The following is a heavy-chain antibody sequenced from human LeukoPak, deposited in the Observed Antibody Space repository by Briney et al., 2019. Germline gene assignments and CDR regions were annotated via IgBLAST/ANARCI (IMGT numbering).Heavy chain of an antibody. CDR2: ISSSSSYI. CDR1: GFTFITYS. D-gene: IGHD3-3*01. J-gene: IGHJ6*03. Sequence: PGGSLRLSCAASGFTFITYSMNWVRQAPGKGLEWVSSISSSSSYIYYADSVKGRFTISRDNDKNSPYLQMNSLRAEDTAVYYCARAADYDFWSGYGSGMDVWGKGTTVTVSS. CDR3: ARAADYDFWSGYGSGMDV. V-gene: IGHV3-21*01.